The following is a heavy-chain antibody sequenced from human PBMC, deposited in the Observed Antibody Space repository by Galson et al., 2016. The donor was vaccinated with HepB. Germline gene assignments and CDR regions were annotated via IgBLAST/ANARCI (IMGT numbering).Heavy chain of an antibody. D-gene: IGHD2-21*02. V-gene: IGHV1-3*01. CDR1: EDTFPGYV. CDR3: SSVPRSLLTPGFQH. CDR2: INGGNGNT. Sequence: SVKVSCKASEDTFPGYVIHWMRQAPGHSLEWLGWINGGNGNTKYSEKFKGRVTFTRDTSATTAYMDLSSLKSEDTAIYYCSSVPRSLLTPGFQHWVQGTLVTVSS. J-gene: IGHJ1*01.